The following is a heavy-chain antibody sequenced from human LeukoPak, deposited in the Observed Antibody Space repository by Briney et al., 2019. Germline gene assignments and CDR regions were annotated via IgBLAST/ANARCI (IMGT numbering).Heavy chain of an antibody. CDR3: ARCGTPNNYYGYGVDV. Sequence: PGGSLRLSCAASGFTFSNYKMNWVRQAPGKGLEWVSYISSSGSIIYYSDSVKGRFTISRDNAKNSLYLQMNSLRAEGTAVYYCARCGTPNNYYGYGVDVWGQGTTVIVSS. D-gene: IGHD1-26*01. CDR1: GFTFSNYK. J-gene: IGHJ6*02. CDR2: ISSSGSII. V-gene: IGHV3-48*03.